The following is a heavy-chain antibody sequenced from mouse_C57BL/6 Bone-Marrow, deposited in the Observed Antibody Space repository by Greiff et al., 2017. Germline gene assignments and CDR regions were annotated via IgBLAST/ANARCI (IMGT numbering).Heavy chain of an antibody. CDR1: GYTFTSYW. D-gene: IGHD2-4*01. Sequence: VQLQQPGAELVKPGASVKLSCKASGYTFTSYWMPWVKQRPGQGLEWIGEIDPSDNYTNYNQKFKGKATLTVETSSSTAYMQLSSLTSEDSAVYYCARKLRLDYWGQGTTLTVSS. CDR2: IDPSDNYT. J-gene: IGHJ2*01. V-gene: IGHV1-50*01. CDR3: ARKLRLDY.